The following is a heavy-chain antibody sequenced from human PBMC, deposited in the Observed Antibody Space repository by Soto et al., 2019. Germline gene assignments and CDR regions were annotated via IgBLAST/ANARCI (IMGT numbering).Heavy chain of an antibody. J-gene: IGHJ5*02. D-gene: IGHD6-6*01. Sequence: ASVKVSCKASGYTFTSYGISWVRQAPGQGLEWMGWISAYNGNTNYAQKLQGRVSMTTDTSTSTAYMELRSLRSDDTDVYYCARVPAAIAARPTKGLDTWRQGTLVTVSS. CDR1: GYTFTSYG. CDR2: ISAYNGNT. CDR3: ARVPAAIAARPTKGLDT. V-gene: IGHV1-18*01.